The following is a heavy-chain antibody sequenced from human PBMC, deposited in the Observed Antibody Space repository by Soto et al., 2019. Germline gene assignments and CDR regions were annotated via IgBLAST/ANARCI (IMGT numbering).Heavy chain of an antibody. CDR1: GYTFTGYY. D-gene: IGHD2-2*01. Sequence: ASVKVSCKASGYTFTGYYMHWVRQAPGQGLEWMGWINPNSGGTNYAQKFQGWVTMTRDTSISTAYMELSRLRSDDTAVYYCARDMVLVPSALYYFDSWGQGTLVTVSS. J-gene: IGHJ4*02. V-gene: IGHV1-2*04. CDR2: INPNSGGT. CDR3: ARDMVLVPSALYYFDS.